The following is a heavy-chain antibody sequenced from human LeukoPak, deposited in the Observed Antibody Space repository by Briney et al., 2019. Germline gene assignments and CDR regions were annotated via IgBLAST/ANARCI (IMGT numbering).Heavy chain of an antibody. CDR1: GGTFSVYY. D-gene: IGHD6-6*01. CDR2: INHSGST. CDR3: ARVRWDSSSSEDY. J-gene: IGHJ4*02. V-gene: IGHV4-34*01. Sequence: PSETLSLSCAAYGGTFSVYYLSWIRQPPGKGLEWIGEINHSGSTNYNASLKSRLIILVDTSKNQFSLRLTSVTAADTAVYYCARVRWDSSSSEDYWGQGTLVTVSS.